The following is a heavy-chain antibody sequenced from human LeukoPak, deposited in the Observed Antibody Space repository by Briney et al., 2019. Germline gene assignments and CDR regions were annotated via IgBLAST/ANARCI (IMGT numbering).Heavy chain of an antibody. V-gene: IGHV1-24*01. D-gene: IGHD3-22*01. CDR1: GYTFTELS. J-gene: IGHJ4*02. CDR2: FDPEDGET. Sequence: GASVKVSCKVSGYTFTELSMHWVRQAPGKGLEWMGGFDPEDGETIYAQKFQGRVTMTEDTSTDTAYMELSSLRSEDTAVYYCATVPYTSLTNYYDSSGYFYWGQGTLVTVSS. CDR3: ATVPYTSLTNYYDSSGYFY.